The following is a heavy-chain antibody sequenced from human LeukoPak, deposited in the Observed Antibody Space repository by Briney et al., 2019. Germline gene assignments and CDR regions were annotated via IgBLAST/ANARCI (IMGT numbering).Heavy chain of an antibody. V-gene: IGHV1-24*01. Sequence: ASVKVSCKVSGYTLTELSMHWVRQAPGKGLEWMGGFDPEDGETIYAQKFQGRVTMTEDTSTDTAYMELSSLRSEGTAVYYCATFEGYYDSSGYPHWGQGTLVTVSS. CDR1: GYTLTELS. J-gene: IGHJ1*01. CDR3: ATFEGYYDSSGYPH. D-gene: IGHD3-22*01. CDR2: FDPEDGET.